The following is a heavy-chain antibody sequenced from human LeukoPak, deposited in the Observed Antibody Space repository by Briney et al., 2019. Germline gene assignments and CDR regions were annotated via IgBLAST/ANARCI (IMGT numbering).Heavy chain of an antibody. CDR1: GGSISSYY. D-gene: IGHD5-12*01. CDR3: ARGQATIDSNWFDP. Sequence: PSETLSLTCTVSGGSISSYYWSWLRQPPGKGLEWIGYIYYSGSTNYNPFLKSRATISVDTSKNQCSLKLSSVTAADTAVYYCARGQATIDSNWFDPWGQGTLVTVSS. J-gene: IGHJ5*02. V-gene: IGHV4-59*01. CDR2: IYYSGST.